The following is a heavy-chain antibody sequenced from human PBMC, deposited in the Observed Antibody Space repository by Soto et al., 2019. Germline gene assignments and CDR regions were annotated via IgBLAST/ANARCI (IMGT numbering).Heavy chain of an antibody. Sequence: PGGSRRRWWAASGFIFKIYLMHWVRQSPGKGLVWISRIYNDGTYSDYADSVRGRFTISRDNVNDTLYLQMNNLRAEDSGLYYCTRGPRPISTGTGAYWGQGTQVTVSS. CDR2: IYNDGTYS. J-gene: IGHJ4*02. CDR1: GFIFKIYL. CDR3: TRGPRPISTGTGAY. D-gene: IGHD3-10*01. V-gene: IGHV3-74*01.